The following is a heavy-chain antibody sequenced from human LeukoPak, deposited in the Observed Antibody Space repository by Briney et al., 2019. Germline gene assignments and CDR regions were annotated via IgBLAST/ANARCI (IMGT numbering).Heavy chain of an antibody. J-gene: IGHJ4*02. V-gene: IGHV3-9*01. CDR3: ASWGEGALDN. Sequence: GGSLRLSCAASGFTFDDYAMHWVRQVPGKGLEWVSGLSWNSGSIRYADSVKGRFTISRDNAKKSLYLQMNSLRVEDTGVYYCASWGEGALDNWGQGTLVTVSS. D-gene: IGHD1-26*01. CDR2: LSWNSGSI. CDR1: GFTFDDYA.